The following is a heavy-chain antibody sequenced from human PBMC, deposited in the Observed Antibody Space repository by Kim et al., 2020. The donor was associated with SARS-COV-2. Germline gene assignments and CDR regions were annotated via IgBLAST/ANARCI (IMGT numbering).Heavy chain of an antibody. V-gene: IGHV4-39*01. CDR2: IYYSGST. D-gene: IGHD2-2*01. CDR1: GGSISSSSYY. J-gene: IGHJ3*02. Sequence: SETLSLTCTVSGGSISSSSYYWGWIRQPPGKGLEWIGSIYYSGSTYYNPSLKSRVTISVDTSKNQFSLKLSSVTAADTAVYYCARHPGYCSSTSCYDRFFDAFDIWGQGTMVTVSS. CDR3: ARHPGYCSSTSCYDRFFDAFDI.